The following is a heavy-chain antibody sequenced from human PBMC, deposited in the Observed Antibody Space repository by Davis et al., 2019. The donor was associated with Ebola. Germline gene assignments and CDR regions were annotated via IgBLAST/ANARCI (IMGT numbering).Heavy chain of an antibody. V-gene: IGHV3-30-3*01. CDR3: ARDYYDSSGYYGFFDY. Sequence: PGGSLRLSCAAPGFTFSSYAMHWVRQAPGKGLEWVAVISYDGSNKYYADSVKGRFTISRDNSKNTLYLQMNSLRAEDTAVYYCARDYYDSSGYYGFFDYWGQGTLVTVSS. CDR2: ISYDGSNK. J-gene: IGHJ4*02. D-gene: IGHD3-22*01. CDR1: GFTFSSYA.